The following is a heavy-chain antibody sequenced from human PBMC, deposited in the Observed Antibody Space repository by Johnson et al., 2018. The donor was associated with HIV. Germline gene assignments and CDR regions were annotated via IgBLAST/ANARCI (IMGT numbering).Heavy chain of an antibody. CDR1: GFTVSSNS. CDR3: ARSGYCTTSSCTDDAFDI. CDR2: IYRGGST. Sequence: VQLAESGGALVQPGGSLRLSCAASGFTVSSNSMTWVRQAPGKGLEWVSLIYRGGSTYYADSVKGRFTISRDNSKNTLYLQMNSLRAEDTAVYYCARSGYCTTSSCTDDAFDIWGQGTMVTVSS. V-gene: IGHV3-66*01. J-gene: IGHJ3*02. D-gene: IGHD2-2*01.